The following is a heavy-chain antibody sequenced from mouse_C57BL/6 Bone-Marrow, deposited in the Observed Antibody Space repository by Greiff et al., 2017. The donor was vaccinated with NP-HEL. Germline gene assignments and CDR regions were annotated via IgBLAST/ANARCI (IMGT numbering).Heavy chain of an antibody. J-gene: IGHJ4*01. V-gene: IGHV1-55*01. CDR3: AREDGYYPFYYAMDY. Sequence: VQLQQPGAELVKPGASVKMSCKASGYTFTSYWITWVKQRPGQGLEWIGDIYPGSGSTNYNEKFKSKATLTVDTSSSTAYMQLSSLTSEDSAVYYCAREDGYYPFYYAMDYWGQGTSVTVSS. CDR2: IYPGSGST. CDR1: GYTFTSYW. D-gene: IGHD2-3*01.